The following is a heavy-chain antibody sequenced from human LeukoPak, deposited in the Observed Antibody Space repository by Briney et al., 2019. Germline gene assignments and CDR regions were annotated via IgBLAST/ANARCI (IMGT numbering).Heavy chain of an antibody. CDR2: ISGSGRST. CDR3: AIILGYCSSTTCSNAFDI. D-gene: IGHD2-2*01. V-gene: IGHV3-23*01. CDR1: GFTFSSYA. J-gene: IGHJ3*02. Sequence: GGSLRLSCSTSGFTFSSYAMSWVRQAPGKGLEWVSAISGSGRSTYYADSVKGRFTISRDNSKNTLYLQMNSLRAEDTAVYYCAIILGYCSSTTCSNAFDIWGQGTMVTVSS.